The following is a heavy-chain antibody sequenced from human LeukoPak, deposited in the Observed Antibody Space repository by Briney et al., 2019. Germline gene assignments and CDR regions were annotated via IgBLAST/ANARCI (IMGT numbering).Heavy chain of an antibody. CDR2: ISSSGSTI. Sequence: GGSLRLSCAASGFTFSSYEMNWVRQAPGKGLEWVPYISSSGSTIYYADSVKGRFTISRDNAKNSLYLQMNSLRAEDTAVYYCAREPPAYYYGSGSYGPDAFDIWGQGTMVTVSS. D-gene: IGHD3-10*01. CDR1: GFTFSSYE. CDR3: AREPPAYYYGSGSYGPDAFDI. J-gene: IGHJ3*02. V-gene: IGHV3-48*03.